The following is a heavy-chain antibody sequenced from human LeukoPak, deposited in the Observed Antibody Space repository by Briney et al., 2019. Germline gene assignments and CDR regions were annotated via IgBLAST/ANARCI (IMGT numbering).Heavy chain of an antibody. CDR3: AKVGSGWYGVDY. V-gene: IGHV3-30*02. D-gene: IGHD6-19*01. CDR1: GIIFSSYG. Sequence: GGSLRLSCAVSGIIFSSYGIHWVRQAPGKGLEWVSFIRYDGTNKYYADSVKGRFTISRDNSKNTLYLQMNSLRAEDTAVYYCAKVGSGWYGVDYWGQGTLVTVSS. CDR2: IRYDGTNK. J-gene: IGHJ4*02.